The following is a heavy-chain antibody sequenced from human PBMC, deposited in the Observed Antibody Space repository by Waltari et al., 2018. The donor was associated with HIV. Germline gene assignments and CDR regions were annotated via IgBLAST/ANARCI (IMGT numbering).Heavy chain of an antibody. J-gene: IGHJ4*02. D-gene: IGHD2-8*02. V-gene: IGHV3-53*02. CDR2: IYIDGTT. CDR1: RFSVSNNY. CDR3: AKGGRYYTD. Sequence: EAQFVETGGTVIRPGGSLRLSCSPLRFSVSNNYVTWLRLAPDRGLECVSTIYIDGTTHYAESMNGRFIISRDKFTNTIYLLLNDLIFDDTATYLCAKGGRYYTDWGLGTRVTVSS.